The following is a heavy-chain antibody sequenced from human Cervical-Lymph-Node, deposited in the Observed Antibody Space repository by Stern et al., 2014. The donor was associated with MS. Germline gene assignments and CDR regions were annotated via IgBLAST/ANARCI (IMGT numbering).Heavy chain of an antibody. CDR2: MHPNIDNT. CDR3: ARDAVIVGPNRFDY. J-gene: IGHJ4*02. Sequence: QVQLVQSGAEVKKPGASVKVSCKASGYTFTNYEINWVRQAPGQGLEWMGWMHPNIDNTGYAQKFQGRVTMTRNTSISTVYMELSSLRSDDTAVYYCARDAVIVGPNRFDYWGQGTLVTVSS. D-gene: IGHD1-26*01. CDR1: GYTFTNYE. V-gene: IGHV1-8*01.